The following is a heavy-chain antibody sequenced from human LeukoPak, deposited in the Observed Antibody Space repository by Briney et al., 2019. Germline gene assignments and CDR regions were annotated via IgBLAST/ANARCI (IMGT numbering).Heavy chain of an antibody. Sequence: GGSLRLSCAASGFTFSSYAMSWVRQAPGKGLEWVSAISGSGGSTYYADSVKGRFTISRDNSKNTLYLQMDSLRAEDTAVYYCAKDKAKWSYFDYWGQGTLVTVSS. J-gene: IGHJ4*02. CDR1: GFTFSSYA. V-gene: IGHV3-23*01. CDR3: AKDKAKWSYFDY. CDR2: ISGSGGST. D-gene: IGHD2-15*01.